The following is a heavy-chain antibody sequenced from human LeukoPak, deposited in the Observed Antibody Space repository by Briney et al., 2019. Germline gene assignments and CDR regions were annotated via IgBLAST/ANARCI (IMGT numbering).Heavy chain of an antibody. J-gene: IGHJ4*02. CDR2: ISSRGSTI. D-gene: IGHD3-9*01. CDR1: GFRLSEYY. Sequence: PGGSLRLSCAASGFRLSEYYMSWVRQAPGKGLQRVSYISSRGSTIYYADSVKGRFTISRDNAKNSLFLQMNSLRAEDTAVYYCARAPGDSSGYHWGQGTLVTVSS. CDR3: ARAPGDSSGYH. V-gene: IGHV3-11*01.